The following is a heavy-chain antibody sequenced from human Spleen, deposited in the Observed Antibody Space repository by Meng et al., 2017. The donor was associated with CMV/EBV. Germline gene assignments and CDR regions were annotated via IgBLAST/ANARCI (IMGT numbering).Heavy chain of an antibody. D-gene: IGHD2-15*01. CDR1: GYTVTSYY. V-gene: IGHV1-46*01. Sequence: SVKVSCKASGYTVTSYYLHWVRQAPGQGLEWMGIINPGGGSTTYAQRFQGRVTMTSDTSTSTVYMELSRLRSEDTAVYYCARTDSLRDWGQGTLVTVSS. J-gene: IGHJ4*02. CDR3: ARTDSLRD. CDR2: INPGGGST.